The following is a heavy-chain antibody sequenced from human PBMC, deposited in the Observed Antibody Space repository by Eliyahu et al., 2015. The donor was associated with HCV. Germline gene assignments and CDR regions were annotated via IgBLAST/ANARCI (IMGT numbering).Heavy chain of an antibody. CDR1: GFTFSSYW. Sequence: EVQLVESGGSLVQPGGSLRLSCAASGFTFSSYWMHWVRQAPGKGLEWVANIKQDGSEKYYVDSVKGRFAISRDNAKNSLYLQMNSLRAADTAVYSCVRGFGWSGERYDAFDIWGQGTVVTVSS. J-gene: IGHJ3*02. V-gene: IGHV3-7*01. CDR2: IKQDGSEK. CDR3: VRGFGWSGERYDAFDI. D-gene: IGHD3-10*01.